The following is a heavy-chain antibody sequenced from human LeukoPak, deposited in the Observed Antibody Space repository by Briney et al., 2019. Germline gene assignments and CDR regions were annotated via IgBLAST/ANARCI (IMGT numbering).Heavy chain of an antibody. V-gene: IGHV1-69*04. J-gene: IGHJ4*02. CDR2: IIPILGIA. Sequence: SVKVSCKASGGTFSSYAISWVRQAPGQGLEWMGRIIPILGIANYAQKFQGRVTITADKSTSTAYMELSSLRSEDTAVYYCARDPIVRATHQGSHWGQGTLVTVSS. CDR3: ARDPIVRATHQGSH. D-gene: IGHD1-26*01. CDR1: GGTFSSYA.